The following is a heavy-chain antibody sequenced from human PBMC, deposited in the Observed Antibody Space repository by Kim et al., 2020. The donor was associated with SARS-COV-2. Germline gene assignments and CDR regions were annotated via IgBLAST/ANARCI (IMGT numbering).Heavy chain of an antibody. Sequence: RYSPSVQGQVTISADKSISTAYLQWSSLKASDTAMYYCARGSMDGANFDYWGQGTLVTVSS. V-gene: IGHV5-51*01. CDR3: ARGSMDGANFDY. D-gene: IGHD2-2*01. J-gene: IGHJ4*02.